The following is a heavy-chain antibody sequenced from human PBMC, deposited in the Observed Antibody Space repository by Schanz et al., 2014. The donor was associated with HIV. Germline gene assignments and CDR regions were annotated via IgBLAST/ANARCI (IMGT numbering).Heavy chain of an antibody. Sequence: VQLLESGGGLVQPGGSLRLSCAASGFTFSSYGMHWVRQAPGKGLEWVAVTSYVANNEKYADSVKGRFTVSRDTSKNTLNLQMNSVRAEDTAVYYCASRTYYYASERYFLGDGMDVWGQGTTVTVSS. CDR3: ASRTYYYASERYFLGDGMDV. V-gene: IGHV3-30*03. CDR2: TSYVANNE. J-gene: IGHJ6*02. D-gene: IGHD3-10*01. CDR1: GFTFSSYG.